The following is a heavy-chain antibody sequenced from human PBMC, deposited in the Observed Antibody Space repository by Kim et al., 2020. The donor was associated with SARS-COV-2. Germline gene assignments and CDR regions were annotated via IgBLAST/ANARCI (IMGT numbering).Heavy chain of an antibody. Sequence: SETLSLTCTVSGASVAGGASYWSWIRQHPVKGLEWIGFITPSGSTIFNPSLKSRATLSIDKSNNQFSLRLTSMTAADAALYSCARVGGFPNARHYFRHWG. CDR2: ITPSGST. D-gene: IGHD3-16*01. CDR3: ARVGGFPNARHYFRH. V-gene: IGHV4-31*03. CDR1: GASVAGGASY. J-gene: IGHJ1*01.